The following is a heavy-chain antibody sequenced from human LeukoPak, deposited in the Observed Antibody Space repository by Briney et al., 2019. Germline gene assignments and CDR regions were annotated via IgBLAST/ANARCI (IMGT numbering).Heavy chain of an antibody. Sequence: PSETLSLTCTVSGGSISSGSYYWSWIRQPAGKGLEWIGRIYTSGSTNYNPSLKSRVTISVDTSKNQFSLKLSSVTAADTAVYYCARAFYYYGSGSYPDYWGQGTLVTASS. V-gene: IGHV4-61*02. CDR2: IYTSGST. CDR1: GGSISSGSYY. D-gene: IGHD3-10*01. J-gene: IGHJ4*02. CDR3: ARAFYYYGSGSYPDY.